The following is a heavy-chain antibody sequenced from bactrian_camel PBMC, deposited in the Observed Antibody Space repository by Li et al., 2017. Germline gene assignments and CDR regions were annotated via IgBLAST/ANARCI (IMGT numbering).Heavy chain of an antibody. D-gene: IGHD4*01. CDR3: AADLHFATMGASDYVRPHALVEYEYNY. J-gene: IGHJ4*01. V-gene: IGHV3S36*01. Sequence: DVQLVESGGGSVQQGGSLNVSCLASGFTSGLTLETKCMGWFRQAPGKEREAVAMIYTGGTPTYYADSVEGRFTISQDNAKNTVYLQMDSLKPEDTAMYYCAADLHFATMGASDYVRPHALVEYEYNYWGQGTQVTVS. CDR2: IYTGGTPT. CDR1: GFTSGLTLETKC.